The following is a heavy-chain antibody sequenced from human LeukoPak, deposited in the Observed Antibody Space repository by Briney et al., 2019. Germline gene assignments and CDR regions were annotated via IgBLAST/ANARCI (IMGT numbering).Heavy chain of an antibody. CDR1: GYTFTGYY. Sequence: GASVKVSCKASGYTFTGYYMHWVRPAPGQGLEWMGWINPNSGGTNYAQKFQGRVTMTRDTSISTAYMELSRLRSDDTAVYYCAREQFLRGYCSGGSCYSDYYGMDVWGQGTTVTVSS. J-gene: IGHJ6*02. V-gene: IGHV1-2*02. CDR3: AREQFLRGYCSGGSCYSDYYGMDV. D-gene: IGHD2-15*01. CDR2: INPNSGGT.